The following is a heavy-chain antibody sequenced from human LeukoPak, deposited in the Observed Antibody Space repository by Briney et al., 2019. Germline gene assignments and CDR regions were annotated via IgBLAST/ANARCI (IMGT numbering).Heavy chain of an antibody. CDR2: ISGSTSYI. CDR1: GFTFSSHS. V-gene: IGHV3-21*01. CDR3: ARDRSSDWHFDF. D-gene: IGHD6-19*01. Sequence: GGSPRLSCAASGFTFSSHSMNWVRQAPGKGLEWVSSISGSTSYIYYADSAKGRFTISRDNAKNSLFLQMNSLRAEDTAVYYCARDRSSDWHFDFWGPGTPVTVSS. J-gene: IGHJ4*02.